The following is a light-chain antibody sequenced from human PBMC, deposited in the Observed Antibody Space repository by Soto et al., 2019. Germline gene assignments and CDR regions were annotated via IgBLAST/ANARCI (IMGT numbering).Light chain of an antibody. Sequence: EIVLTQSPATLALSPGERATLXXRASQNVGNYLAWYQQKPGQAPRXIIYDSSNRATGIPARFSGSGSGTDFTLTISSLEPEDFALYYCQQRADWPSTFGPGTKVDIK. CDR1: QNVGNY. J-gene: IGKJ3*01. CDR2: DSS. CDR3: QQRADWPST. V-gene: IGKV3-11*01.